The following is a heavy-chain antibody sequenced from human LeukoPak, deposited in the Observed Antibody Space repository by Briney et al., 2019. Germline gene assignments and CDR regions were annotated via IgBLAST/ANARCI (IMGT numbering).Heavy chain of an antibody. CDR2: MSHDGRKT. J-gene: IGHJ4*02. D-gene: IGHD3-10*01. V-gene: IGHV3-30*18. CDR1: GFTFSSYG. CDR3: AKAGGLLWFGESLQFGNFDY. Sequence: PGGSLRLSCEASGFTFSSYGMHWVRQAPGKGLEWVAVMSHDGRKTFYAGSAKGRFTISRDNSRNTLSLQMNSLRAEDTAVYYCAKAGGLLWFGESLQFGNFDYWGQGTLVTVSS.